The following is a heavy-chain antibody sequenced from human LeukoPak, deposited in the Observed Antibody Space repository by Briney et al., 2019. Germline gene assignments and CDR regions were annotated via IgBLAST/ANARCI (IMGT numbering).Heavy chain of an antibody. D-gene: IGHD3-22*01. CDR3: ASYHYYDSSGYFGDSPAFDI. J-gene: IGHJ3*02. V-gene: IGHV5-51*01. CDR1: GYSFTSYW. Sequence: GESLKISCKGSGYSFTSYWIGWVRQMPGKGLEWMGIIYPGDSDTRYSPSFQGQVTISADKSISTAYLQWGSLKASDTAMYYCASYHYYDSSGYFGDSPAFDIWGQGTMVTVSS. CDR2: IYPGDSDT.